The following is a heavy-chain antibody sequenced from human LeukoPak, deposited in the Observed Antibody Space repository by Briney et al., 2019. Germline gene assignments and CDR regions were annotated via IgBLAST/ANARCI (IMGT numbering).Heavy chain of an antibody. CDR3: AFARQSYGYDC. CDR1: GYRFTTNW. CDR2: IYPGDSDT. V-gene: IGHV5-51*01. Sequence: GESLKISCKASGYRFTTNWIGWVRQMPGKGLEWMGIIYPGDSDTRYSPSFQGQVTISADKSISTAYLQWSSLKASDTAMYYCAFARQSYGYDCWGQGTLVTVSS. J-gene: IGHJ4*02. D-gene: IGHD3-16*01.